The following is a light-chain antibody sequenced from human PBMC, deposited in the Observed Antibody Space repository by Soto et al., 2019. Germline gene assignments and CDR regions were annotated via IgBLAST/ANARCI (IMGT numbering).Light chain of an antibody. V-gene: IGLV2-14*01. Sequence: QSALTQPASVSGSPGQSITISCTGTSSDIGGYNYVSWYRQHPGKAPKLMIYEVRNRPSEVSNRFSGSKSGNTASLTISGLQAEDEADYYCSSYAGSSNVFGTGTKVTVL. CDR2: EVR. J-gene: IGLJ1*01. CDR1: SSDIGGYNY. CDR3: SSYAGSSNV.